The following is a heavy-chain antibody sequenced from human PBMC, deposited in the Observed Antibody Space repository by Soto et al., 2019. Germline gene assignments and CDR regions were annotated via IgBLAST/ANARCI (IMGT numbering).Heavy chain of an antibody. CDR3: ARDWPSGSYLYDAFDI. CDR1: GFTFSSYA. J-gene: IGHJ3*02. Sequence: EVQLLESGGGLVQPGGSLRLSCAASGFTFSSYAMSWVRQAPGKGLEWVSAISGSGGSTYYADSVKGRFTISRDNSKNTLYLQMNSLRAEDTAVYYCARDWPSGSYLYDAFDIWGQGTMVTVSS. V-gene: IGHV3-23*01. CDR2: ISGSGGST. D-gene: IGHD1-26*01.